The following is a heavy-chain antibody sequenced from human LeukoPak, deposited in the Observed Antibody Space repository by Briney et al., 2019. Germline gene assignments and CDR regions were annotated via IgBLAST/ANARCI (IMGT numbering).Heavy chain of an antibody. CDR1: AGSIGSYY. CDR2: IHYSGST. Sequence: PSETLSLTCTVSAGSIGSYYWSWIRQPPGKGLEWIGYIHYSGSTNYNPSLKSRVTISVDTSKNQFSLKLSSVTAADTAVYYCARSRYYMDVWGKGTTVTVSS. CDR3: ARSRYYMDV. D-gene: IGHD6-13*01. J-gene: IGHJ6*03. V-gene: IGHV4-59*12.